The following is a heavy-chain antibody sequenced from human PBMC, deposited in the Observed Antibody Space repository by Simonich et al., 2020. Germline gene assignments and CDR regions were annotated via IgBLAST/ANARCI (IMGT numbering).Heavy chain of an antibody. V-gene: IGHV3-53*01. CDR3: ARWTATGYYFDY. CDR1: GFTVSSNY. CDR2: IYSGGRT. J-gene: IGHJ4*02. Sequence: EVQLVESGGGLIQPGGSLRLSCAASGFTVSSNYMSWVRQAPGKGLEWGSVIYSGGRTYYADSVKGRFTISRDNSKNTLYLQINSLRAEDTAVYYCARWTATGYYFDYWGQGTLVTVSS. D-gene: IGHD1-1*01.